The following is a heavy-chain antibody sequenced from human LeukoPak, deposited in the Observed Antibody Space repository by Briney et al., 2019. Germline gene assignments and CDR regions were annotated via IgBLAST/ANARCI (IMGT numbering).Heavy chain of an antibody. D-gene: IGHD6-13*01. CDR2: TYYRSKWYN. J-gene: IGHJ6*03. CDR3: ARAVVVWDDSSSWQQAYYYMDV. Sequence: SQTLSLTCAISGDSVSSNSAAWNWIRQSPSRGLEWLGRTYYRSKWYNDYAVSVKSRLTINPDTSKNQFSLQLNSVTPEDTAVYYCARAVVVWDDSSSWQQAYYYMDVWGKGTTVTVSS. CDR1: GDSVSSNSAA. V-gene: IGHV6-1*01.